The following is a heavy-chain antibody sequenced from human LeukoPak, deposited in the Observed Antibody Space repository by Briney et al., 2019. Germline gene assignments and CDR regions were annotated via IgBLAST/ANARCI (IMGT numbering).Heavy chain of an antibody. CDR1: GFTFSTYW. CDR3: ANDFWSGYYNDAFDI. Sequence: GGSLRLSCAASGFTFSTYWMHWVRQAPGKGLVWVSRINSDGSSTSYADSVKGRFTISRDNAKNTLYLQMNSLRAEDTAVYYRANDFWSGYYNDAFDIWGQGTMVTVSS. CDR2: INSDGSST. V-gene: IGHV3-74*01. J-gene: IGHJ3*02. D-gene: IGHD3-3*01.